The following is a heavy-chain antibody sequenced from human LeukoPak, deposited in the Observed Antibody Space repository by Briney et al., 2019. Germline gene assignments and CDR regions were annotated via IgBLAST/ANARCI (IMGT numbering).Heavy chain of an antibody. J-gene: IGHJ3*02. CDR3: AKDRPGGRYFDWQPAERAFDM. V-gene: IGHV3-23*01. CDR2: IGGSDDST. CDR1: GFTFYRYA. D-gene: IGHD3-9*01. Sequence: GGSLRLSCAASGFTFYRYAMSWVRQAPGKGLEWVSVIGGSDDSTHYADSVKGRFIISRDNSKNTLYLQMNSLRADDTAVYYCAKDRPGGRYFDWQPAERAFDMWGQGTMVTVSS.